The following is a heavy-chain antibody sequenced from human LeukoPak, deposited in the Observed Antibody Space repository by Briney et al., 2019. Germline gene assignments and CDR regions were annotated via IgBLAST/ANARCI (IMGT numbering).Heavy chain of an antibody. D-gene: IGHD3-10*01. CDR3: ASSITLVRGYGLDV. V-gene: IGHV3-11*03. CDR1: GFXFSDHY. Sequence: GGSLRLSCAASGFXFSDHYISWIRQAPGKGLEWVSHISTRSSYTNYADSVKGRFIISRDNAKNSLYLQMNSLRAEDTADYYCASSITLVRGYGLDVWGQGTTVTVSS. J-gene: IGHJ6*02. CDR2: ISTRSSYT.